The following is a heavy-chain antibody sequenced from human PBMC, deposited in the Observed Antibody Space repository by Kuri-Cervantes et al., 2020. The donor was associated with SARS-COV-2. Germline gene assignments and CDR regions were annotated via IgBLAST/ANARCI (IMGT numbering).Heavy chain of an antibody. D-gene: IGHD6-13*01. CDR1: GGTFSSYA. CDR2: IIPIFGIA. J-gene: IGHJ4*02. V-gene: IGHV1-69*10. Sequence: SVKVSCKASGGTFSSYAISWVRQAPGQGLEWMGGIIPIFGIANYAQKFQGRVTITADKSTSTAYMELSSLRSEDTAVYYCARDRTPIAAAGNFDYWGQGTLVTVSS. CDR3: ARDRTPIAAAGNFDY.